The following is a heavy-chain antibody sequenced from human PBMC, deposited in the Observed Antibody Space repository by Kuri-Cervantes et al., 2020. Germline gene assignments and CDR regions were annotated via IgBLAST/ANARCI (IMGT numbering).Heavy chain of an antibody. J-gene: IGHJ5*02. CDR2: INWNGGST. CDR3: ARDSLYITMVRGATAGRINWFDP. Sequence: GESLKISCAASGFTFDDYGMSWVRQAPGKGLEWVSGINWNGGSTGYADSVKGRFTISRDNAKNSLYLQMNSLRAEDTAVYYCARDSLYITMVRGATAGRINWFDPWGQGTLVTVSS. V-gene: IGHV3-20*04. D-gene: IGHD3-10*01. CDR1: GFTFDDYG.